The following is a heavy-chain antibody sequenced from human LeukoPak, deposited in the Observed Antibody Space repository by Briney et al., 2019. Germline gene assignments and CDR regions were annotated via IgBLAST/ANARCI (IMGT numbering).Heavy chain of an antibody. CDR1: GFTFSSYA. CDR3: ARTYSGNYFFDY. V-gene: IGHV3-30-3*01. J-gene: IGHJ4*02. CDR2: ISYDGSNK. Sequence: GGSLRLSCAASGFTFSSYAMHWVRQAPGKGLEWVAVISYDGSNKYYADSVKGRFTISRDNSKNTLYLQMNSLRDEDTAVYYCARTYSGNYFFDYWGQGTLVTVSS. D-gene: IGHD1-26*01.